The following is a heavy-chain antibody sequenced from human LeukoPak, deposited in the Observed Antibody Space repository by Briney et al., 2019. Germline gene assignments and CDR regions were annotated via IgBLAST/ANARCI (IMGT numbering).Heavy chain of an antibody. CDR2: ISYDGSNK. Sequence: GRSLRLSCAASGFTFSSYAMHWVRQAPGKGLEWVAVISYDGSNKYYADSVKGRFTISRDNSKNTLYLQMNSLRAEDTAVYYCAKDSSPYYYGSGSHDYWGQGTLVTVSS. CDR1: GFTFSSYA. J-gene: IGHJ4*02. V-gene: IGHV3-30*04. D-gene: IGHD3-10*01. CDR3: AKDSSPYYYGSGSHDY.